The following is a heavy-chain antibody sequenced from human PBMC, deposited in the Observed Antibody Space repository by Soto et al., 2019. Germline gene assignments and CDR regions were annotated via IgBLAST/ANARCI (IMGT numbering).Heavy chain of an antibody. CDR3: ARVRRHSSSWYPLYFDC. CDR1: GGCIGSYY. V-gene: IGHV4-59*01. CDR2: IYYSGST. J-gene: IGHJ4*02. Sequence: QVQLQESGPGLVKPSETLSLTCTVSGGCIGSYYWSWIRQPPGKGLEWIGYIYYSGSTNYNPSLKSRVTISVDTSKNQFSLKLSSVTAADTAVYYCARVRRHSSSWYPLYFDCWGQGTLVTVSS. D-gene: IGHD6-13*01.